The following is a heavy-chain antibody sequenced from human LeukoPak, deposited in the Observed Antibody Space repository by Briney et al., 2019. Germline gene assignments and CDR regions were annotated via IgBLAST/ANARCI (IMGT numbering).Heavy chain of an antibody. D-gene: IGHD2-2*01. Sequence: SVKVSCKASGGTFRSYAISWVRQAPGQGLEWMGRIIPIFGTANYAQKFQGRVTITTDESTSTAYMELSSLRSEGTAVYYCATSGGHCSSTSCSTFDPWGQGTLVTVSS. CDR1: GGTFRSYA. CDR2: IIPIFGTA. V-gene: IGHV1-69*05. J-gene: IGHJ5*02. CDR3: ATSGGHCSSTSCSTFDP.